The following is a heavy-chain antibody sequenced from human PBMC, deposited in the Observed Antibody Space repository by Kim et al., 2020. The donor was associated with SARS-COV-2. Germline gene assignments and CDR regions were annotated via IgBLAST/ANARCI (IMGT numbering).Heavy chain of an antibody. V-gene: IGHV4-31*03. J-gene: IGHJ4*02. CDR2: IYYSGST. D-gene: IGHD6-13*01. CDR3: ARDRSATASPFDY. Sequence: SETLSLTCTVSGGSISSGGYYWSWIRQHPGKGLEWIGYIYYSGSTYYNPSLKSRVTISVDTSKNQFSLKVSSVTAADTAVYYCARDRSATASPFDYWGQGTLVTVSS. CDR1: GGSISSGGYY.